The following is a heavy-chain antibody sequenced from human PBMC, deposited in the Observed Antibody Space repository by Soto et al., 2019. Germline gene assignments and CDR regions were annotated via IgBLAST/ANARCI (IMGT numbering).Heavy chain of an antibody. V-gene: IGHV3-21*01. Sequence: GGSLRLSCAASGFTFSSYSMNWVRQAPGKGLEWVSSISSSSSYIYYADSVRGRFTISRDNAKNSLYLQMNSLRAEDTAVYYCAREVYGDYYYYYGMDVWGQGTTVTVSS. CDR2: ISSSSSYI. CDR3: AREVYGDYYYYYGMDV. D-gene: IGHD4-17*01. CDR1: GFTFSSYS. J-gene: IGHJ6*02.